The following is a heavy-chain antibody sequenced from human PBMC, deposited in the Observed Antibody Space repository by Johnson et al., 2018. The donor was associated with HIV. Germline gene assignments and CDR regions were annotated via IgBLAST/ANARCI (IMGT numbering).Heavy chain of an antibody. CDR3: AREGGIKLWSRDAFDI. Sequence: QVQLVESGGGLVQPGRSLRLSCTASGFTFGNCAMRWVRQAPGKGLEWVAVISYDGSKKYYADSVKGRFTISRDNSKNTLYLQMNSLRAEDTAMYYCAREGGIKLWSRDAFDIWGQGTMVTVYS. V-gene: IGHV3-30-3*01. D-gene: IGHD3-10*01. J-gene: IGHJ3*02. CDR1: GFTFGNCA. CDR2: ISYDGSKK.